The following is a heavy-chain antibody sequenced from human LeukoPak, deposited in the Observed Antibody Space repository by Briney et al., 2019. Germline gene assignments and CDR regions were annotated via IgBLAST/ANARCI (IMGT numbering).Heavy chain of an antibody. J-gene: IGHJ4*02. CDR3: ARPYYDSSGYQSLDY. CDR2: IDPSDSYT. V-gene: IGHV5-10-1*01. D-gene: IGHD3-22*01. CDR1: GYSFTSYW. Sequence: GESLRISCKGSGYSFTSYWISWVRQMPGKGLEWMGRIDPSDSYTNYSPSFQGHVTTSADKSISTAYLQWSSLKASDTAMYYCARPYYDSSGYQSLDYWGQGTLVTVSS.